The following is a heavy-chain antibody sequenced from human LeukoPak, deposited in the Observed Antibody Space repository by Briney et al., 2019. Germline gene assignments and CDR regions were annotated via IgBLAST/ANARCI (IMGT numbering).Heavy chain of an antibody. CDR3: ARRMKMGSIDY. Sequence: SETLSLTCTVSGGSISSYYWSWIRQPPARGLDGVGYVYYSGSTSYIPSLQSRVTLSVDTSKNQFSLKLSSVPAADTAVYYCARRMKMGSIDYWGQGTLVTVSS. J-gene: IGHJ4*02. V-gene: IGHV4-59*08. CDR2: VYYSGST. CDR1: GGSISSYY. D-gene: IGHD5-24*01.